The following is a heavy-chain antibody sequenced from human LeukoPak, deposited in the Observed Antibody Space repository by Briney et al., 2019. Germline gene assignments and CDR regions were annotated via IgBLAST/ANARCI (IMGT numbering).Heavy chain of an antibody. D-gene: IGHD5/OR15-5a*01. J-gene: IGHJ4*02. Sequence: PGRSLRLSCAASGFTFSSYAMHWVRQAPGKGLEWVAVISYDGSNKYYADSVKGRFTISRDNAKNSLYLQMNSLRAEDTAVYYCARAVSVSSYYFDCWGQGTLVTVSS. CDR1: GFTFSSYA. CDR3: ARAVSVSSYYFDC. V-gene: IGHV3-30-3*01. CDR2: ISYDGSNK.